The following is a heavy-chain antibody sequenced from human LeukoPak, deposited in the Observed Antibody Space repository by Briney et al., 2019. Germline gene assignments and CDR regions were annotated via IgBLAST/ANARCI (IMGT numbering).Heavy chain of an antibody. D-gene: IGHD4-17*01. J-gene: IGHJ4*02. V-gene: IGHV1-18*01. CDR3: ARDRDYGDYNTQDLFVY. CDR1: GYIFGHNG. CDR2: ISAYNGNT. Sequence: ASVKVSCKTSGYIFGHNGISWVRQAPGQGLEWMGWISAYNGNTNYAQRLQGRVTMTTDTSTSTAYMELRSLRSDDTAVYYCARDRDYGDYNTQDLFVYWGQGTLVTVSS.